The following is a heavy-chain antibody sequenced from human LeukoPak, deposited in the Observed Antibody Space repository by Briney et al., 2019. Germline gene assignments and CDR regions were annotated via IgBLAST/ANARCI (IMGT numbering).Heavy chain of an antibody. V-gene: IGHV2-70*01. D-gene: IGHD3-22*01. CDR2: IDWDDDK. CDR3: ARVTYYDSSGYTYFDY. CDR1: GFSLSTSGMC. J-gene: IGHJ4*02. Sequence: ESGPTLVNPTQTLTLTCTFSGFSLSTSGMCVSWIRQPPGKALEWLGVIDWDDDKYYNTSLKTRLTISCDTSKNQVVLTMTNMDPVDTATYYCARVTYYDSSGYTYFDYWGQGTLVTVSS.